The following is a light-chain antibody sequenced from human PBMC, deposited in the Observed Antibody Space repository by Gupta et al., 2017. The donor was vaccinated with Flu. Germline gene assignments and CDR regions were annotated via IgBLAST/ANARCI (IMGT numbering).Light chain of an antibody. Sequence: SLGERATITCKSSQTVLYNSNNKNYLAWYQQKPGQPPKLLIYWASTRGSGVPNRFSGGGSGTDFTLTISSLQAEDVAVYYCQQYYSTLYTFGQGTKLEIK. CDR2: WAS. V-gene: IGKV4-1*01. CDR3: QQYYSTLYT. CDR1: QTVLYNSNNKNY. J-gene: IGKJ2*01.